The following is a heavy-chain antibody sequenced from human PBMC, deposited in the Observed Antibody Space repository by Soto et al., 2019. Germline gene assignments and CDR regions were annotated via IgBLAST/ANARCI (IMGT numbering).Heavy chain of an antibody. V-gene: IGHV3-53*01. CDR3: AGGYYYDSSGYLAFDI. J-gene: IGHJ3*02. CDR2: IYSGGST. Sequence: LRLSCAASGFTVSSNYMSWVRQAPGKGLEWVSVIYSGGSTYYADSVKGRFTISRDHSKNTLYLQMNSLRAEDTAVYYCAGGYYYDSSGYLAFDIWGQGTMVTVSS. CDR1: GFTVSSNY. D-gene: IGHD3-22*01.